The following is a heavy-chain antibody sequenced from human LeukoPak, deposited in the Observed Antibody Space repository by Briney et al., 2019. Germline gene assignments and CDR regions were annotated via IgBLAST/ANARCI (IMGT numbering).Heavy chain of an antibody. CDR1: GFTFDDYA. Sequence: GRSLRLSCAASGFTFDDYAMHRVRQAPGKGLEWVSGISWNSGSIGYADSVKGRFTISRDNAKNSLYLQMNSLRAEDTALYYCAKDSYYYDSSGYYWDWGQGTLVTVSS. J-gene: IGHJ4*02. D-gene: IGHD3-22*01. V-gene: IGHV3-9*01. CDR3: AKDSYYYDSSGYYWD. CDR2: ISWNSGSI.